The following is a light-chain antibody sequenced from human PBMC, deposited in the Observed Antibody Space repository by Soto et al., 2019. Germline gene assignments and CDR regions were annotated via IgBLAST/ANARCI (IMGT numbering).Light chain of an antibody. Sequence: EIVMTQSPATLSVSPGERATLSCLARQSASNNLACYQQKPGQAPSLLIYGESTRATGLPSRFSGSGSETEFSLTISGLQSEGCAVCCCQQYKNWPRTFGQGTKVEIK. CDR2: GES. J-gene: IGKJ1*01. V-gene: IGKV3-15*01. CDR3: QQYKNWPRT. CDR1: QSASNN.